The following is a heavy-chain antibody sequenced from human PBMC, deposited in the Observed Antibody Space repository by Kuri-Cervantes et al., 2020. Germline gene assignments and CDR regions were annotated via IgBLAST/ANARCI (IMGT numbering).Heavy chain of an antibody. Sequence: GGSLRLSCAASGFTFSNYGMHWVRQAPGKGLECVSVVTGGGTTYYVDSVKGRFTISRDNSKNTLYLQMNSLRVEDTAIYYCARSYDSDGYRRYFYYMDVWGKGTTVTVSS. V-gene: IGHV3-23*01. D-gene: IGHD5-18*01. CDR2: VTGGGTT. CDR3: ARSYDSDGYRRYFYYMDV. CDR1: GFTFSNYG. J-gene: IGHJ6*03.